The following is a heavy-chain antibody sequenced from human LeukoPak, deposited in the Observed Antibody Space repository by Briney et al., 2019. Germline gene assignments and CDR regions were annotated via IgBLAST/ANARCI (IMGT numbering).Heavy chain of an antibody. CDR2: IYPGDSDT. J-gene: IGHJ4*02. V-gene: IGHV5-51*01. CDR3: ARLVGYSSSWYYFDY. Sequence: PGGSLRLSCAASGFTFTSYWIGWVRQMPGKGLEWMGIIYPGDSDTRYSPSFQGQVTISADKSISTAYLQWSSLKASDTAMYYCARLVGYSSSWYYFDYWGQGTLVTVSS. CDR1: GFTFTSYW. D-gene: IGHD6-13*01.